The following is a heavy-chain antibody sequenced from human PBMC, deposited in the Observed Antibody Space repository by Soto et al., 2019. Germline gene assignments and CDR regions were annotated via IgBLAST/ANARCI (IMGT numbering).Heavy chain of an antibody. CDR2: MNPDSGNA. CDR3: ARGWGRWPHEKPGDY. J-gene: IGHJ4*02. V-gene: IGHV1-8*01. Sequence: QVQLEQSGAEVKKPGASVKVSCKTSGYTFRTYDINWVRQATGQGLEWMGWMNPDSGNAGYAQKFQGRVDMTRDTSTSTAYMELSSLTSEDTAVYYCARGWGRWPHEKPGDYWGQGTLVTVSS. CDR1: GYTFRTYD. D-gene: IGHD3-16*01.